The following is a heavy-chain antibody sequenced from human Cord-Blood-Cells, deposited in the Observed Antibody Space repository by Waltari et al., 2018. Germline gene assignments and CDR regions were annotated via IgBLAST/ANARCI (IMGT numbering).Heavy chain of an antibody. V-gene: IGHV3-53*01. CDR1: GLTVGSQD. J-gene: IGHJ4*02. CDR2: IYSGGST. Sequence: EVQLVESGGGLIQPGGSLRISCAASGLTVGSQDSTWVCQAPGKGLEWVSVIYSGGSTYYADSVKGRFTISRDNSKNTLYLQMNSLRAEDTAVYYCAREAYSSGWYYFDYWGQGTLVTVSS. D-gene: IGHD6-19*01. CDR3: AREAYSSGWYYFDY.